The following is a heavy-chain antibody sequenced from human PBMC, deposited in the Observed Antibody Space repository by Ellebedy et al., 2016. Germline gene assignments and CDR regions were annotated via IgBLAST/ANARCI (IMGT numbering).Heavy chain of an antibody. V-gene: IGHV1-18*01. J-gene: IGHJ3*01. CDR1: GYTFTNYG. CDR3: ASPFYYDDAFDV. Sequence: ASVKVSCKASGYTFTNYGISWMRQAPGQGIEWMGWISAYNGNTNYAQKLQGRVTMTTDTSTSTAYMELRSLRSDDTAVYYCASPFYYDDAFDVWGQGTMVTVSS. D-gene: IGHD3-22*01. CDR2: ISAYNGNT.